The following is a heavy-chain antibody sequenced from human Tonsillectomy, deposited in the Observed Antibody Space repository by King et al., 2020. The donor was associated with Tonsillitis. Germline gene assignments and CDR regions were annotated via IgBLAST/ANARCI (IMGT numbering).Heavy chain of an antibody. CDR3: AKVLTFMVRGVSRGFDY. Sequence: VQLVESGGGLVQPGGSLXLXCEASGFTFSSYAMSWVXQAPGKGLEWVSVISGSGGNTYYADSVKGRFTISRDNSKNTLYLQMNSLRAEDTAVYYCAKVLTFMVRGVSRGFDYWGQGILVTVSS. J-gene: IGHJ4*02. D-gene: IGHD3-10*01. CDR1: GFTFSSYA. CDR2: ISGSGGNT. V-gene: IGHV3-23*04.